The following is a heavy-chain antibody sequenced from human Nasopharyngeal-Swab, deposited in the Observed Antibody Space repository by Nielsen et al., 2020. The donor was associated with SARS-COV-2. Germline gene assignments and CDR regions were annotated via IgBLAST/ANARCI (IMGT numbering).Heavy chain of an antibody. J-gene: IGHJ4*02. V-gene: IGHV3-7*01. D-gene: IGHD5-24*01. CDR2: IKQDGSEK. Sequence: GGSLRLSCAASGFTFSNYWMSWVRQAPGKGLEWVANIKQDGSEKYYVDSVKGRFTISRDNAKNSLYLQMNSLRAEDTAVYYCARDQWARWPGTYYFDYWGQGTLVTVSS. CDR3: ARDQWARWPGTYYFDY. CDR1: GFTFSNYW.